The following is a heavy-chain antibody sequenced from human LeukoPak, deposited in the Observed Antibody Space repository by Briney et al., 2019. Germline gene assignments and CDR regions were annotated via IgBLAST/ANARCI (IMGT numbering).Heavy chain of an antibody. J-gene: IGHJ4*02. Sequence: GGSLRLSCAASGFTFSDYYMSWLRQAPGKGLEWVSYISSSSSYIYYADSLKGRFTISRDNAKNSLYLQMNSLRAEDTGVYYCAIVRGVYSYGHPYYFNYWGQGTLVTVSS. D-gene: IGHD5-18*01. CDR1: GFTFSDYY. CDR2: ISSSSSYI. V-gene: IGHV3-11*06. CDR3: AIVRGVYSYGHPYYFNY.